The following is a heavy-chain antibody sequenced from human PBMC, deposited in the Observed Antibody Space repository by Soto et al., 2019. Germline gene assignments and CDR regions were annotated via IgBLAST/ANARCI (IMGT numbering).Heavy chain of an antibody. CDR3: ARDQGISGTTRGTFDY. V-gene: IGHV4-31*02. Sequence: WTWIRQHPGKGLEWIGYIFYSGSTYYNPSLKSRVTISADTSKNQFSLKLTSVTAADTAVYYCARDQGISGTTRGTFDYWGQGTLVTVSS. CDR2: IFYSGST. J-gene: IGHJ4*02. D-gene: IGHD1-20*01.